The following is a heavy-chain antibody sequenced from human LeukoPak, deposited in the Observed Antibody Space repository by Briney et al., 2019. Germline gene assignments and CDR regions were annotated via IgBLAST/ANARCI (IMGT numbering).Heavy chain of an antibody. Sequence: PSETLSLTCTVSGGSVSSGSYYWGWIRQPPGRGLEWIGYIYYSGSTNYNPSLKSRVTISVDTSKNQFSLKLSSVTAADTAVYYCARDSIVGGFAFDYWGQGTLVTVSS. V-gene: IGHV4-61*01. CDR3: ARDSIVGGFAFDY. D-gene: IGHD3-16*02. J-gene: IGHJ4*02. CDR1: GGSVSSGSYY. CDR2: IYYSGST.